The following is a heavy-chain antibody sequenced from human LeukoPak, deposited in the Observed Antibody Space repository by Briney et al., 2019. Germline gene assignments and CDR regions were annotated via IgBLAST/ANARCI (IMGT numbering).Heavy chain of an antibody. Sequence: SDTLSLTCTVYGASISTYYCSWIRQPPGNGLEWNGYIYYSGSIHYNPSLKSRVTISVDTSKNQFSLKLISVTAADTAVYYCARSRGYSYGTNFLDYWGQGTLVTVSS. CDR3: ARSRGYSYGTNFLDY. CDR1: GASISTYY. D-gene: IGHD5-18*01. J-gene: IGHJ4*02. CDR2: IYYSGSI. V-gene: IGHV4-59*08.